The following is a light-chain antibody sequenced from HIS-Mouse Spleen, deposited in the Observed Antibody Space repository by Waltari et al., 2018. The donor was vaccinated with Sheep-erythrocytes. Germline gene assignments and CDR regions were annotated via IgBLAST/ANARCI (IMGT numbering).Light chain of an antibody. V-gene: IGLV2-14*01. CDR2: VVS. CDR3: SSYTSSSTQV. Sequence: QSALTQPASVSGSPGQSITISCTGTSSHVGGYNYVSWYQQHPGKAPNLMIYVVSNRPSGVSNRFSGSKSGNTASLTISGLQAEDEADYYCSSYTSSSTQVFGGGTKLTVL. J-gene: IGLJ2*01. CDR1: SSHVGGYNY.